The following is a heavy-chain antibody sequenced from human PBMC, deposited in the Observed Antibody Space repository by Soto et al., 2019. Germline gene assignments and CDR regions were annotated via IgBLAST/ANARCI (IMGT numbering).Heavy chain of an antibody. CDR3: AKDKGVDYYYYMDV. CDR1: GFTFDDYA. V-gene: IGHV3-9*01. Sequence: GGSLRLSCAASGFTFDDYAMHWVRQAPGKGLEWVSGISWNSGSIGYADSVKGRFTISRDNAKNSLYLQMNSLRAEDTALYYCAKDKGVDYYYYMDVWGKGTTVTVSS. J-gene: IGHJ6*03. CDR2: ISWNSGSI.